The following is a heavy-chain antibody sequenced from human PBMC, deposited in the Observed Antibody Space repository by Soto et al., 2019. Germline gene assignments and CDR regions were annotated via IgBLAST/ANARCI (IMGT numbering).Heavy chain of an antibody. V-gene: IGHV4-31*03. CDR1: GGSISRGGYY. D-gene: IGHD4-17*01. J-gene: IGHJ5*02. Sequence: SEALSLPCTVSGGSISRGGYYLSWIRQHPGKGLEWIGYIYYSGSTYYNPSLKSRVTISVDTSKNQFSLKLSSVTAADTAVYSCARDVQGYGDSNWFDPWGQGTLVTVSS. CDR3: ARDVQGYGDSNWFDP. CDR2: IYYSGST.